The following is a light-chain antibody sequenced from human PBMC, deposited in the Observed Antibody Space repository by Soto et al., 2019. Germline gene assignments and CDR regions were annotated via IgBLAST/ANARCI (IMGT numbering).Light chain of an antibody. V-gene: IGLV1-44*01. CDR3: AAWDDSLNAL. CDR2: IND. J-gene: IGLJ1*01. Sequence: QSALTQPPSASGTPGQRITISCSGSSSNIGDNPVNWYQQLPGAAPKLLIYINDQRPSGVPDRFSGSKSGTSASLAISGLQPEDEADYYCAAWDDSLNALFGAATKVNVL. CDR1: SSNIGDNP.